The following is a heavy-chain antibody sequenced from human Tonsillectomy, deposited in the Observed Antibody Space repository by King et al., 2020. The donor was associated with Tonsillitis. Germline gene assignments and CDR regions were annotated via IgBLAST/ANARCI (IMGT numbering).Heavy chain of an antibody. Sequence: QLVQSGSELKKPGASVQVSCKASGYVFTHYAMNWVRQAPGQGLEWMGWINTNAGNTGHPTYAQGFKGRFVLSLDTSASTAYLQISNLKAEDTAVYYCWRDDWGSDFWGQGTLVTVSS. J-gene: IGHJ4*02. V-gene: IGHV7-4-1*02. CDR3: WRDDWGSDF. CDR2: INTNAGNTGHP. CDR1: GYVFTHYA. D-gene: IGHD7-27*01.